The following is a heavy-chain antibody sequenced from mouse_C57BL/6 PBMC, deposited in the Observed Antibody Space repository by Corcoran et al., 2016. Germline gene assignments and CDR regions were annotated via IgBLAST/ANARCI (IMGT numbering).Heavy chain of an antibody. CDR3: AREDFTTVVADYAMDY. Sequence: QVQLQQPGTELVKPGASVKLSCKASGYTFTSYWMHWVKQRPGQGLEWIGNINPSNGGTNYNEKFKSKATLTVDKSSSTAYMQLSSLTSEDSAVYYCAREDFTTVVADYAMDYWGQGTSVTVSS. V-gene: IGHV1-53*01. CDR1: GYTFTSYW. CDR2: INPSNGGT. J-gene: IGHJ4*01. D-gene: IGHD1-1*01.